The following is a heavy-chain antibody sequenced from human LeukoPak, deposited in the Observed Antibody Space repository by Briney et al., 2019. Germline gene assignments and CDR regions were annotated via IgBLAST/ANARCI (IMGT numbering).Heavy chain of an antibody. J-gene: IGHJ4*02. V-gene: IGHV3-30-3*01. Sequence: GRSLRLSCAASGFTFSSYAMHGVRQAPGKGLEWVAVISYDGSNKYYADSVKGRFTISRDNSKNTLYLQMNSLRAEDTAVYYCARDHASLYWGQGTLVAVSS. CDR1: GFTFSSYA. CDR2: ISYDGSNK. CDR3: ARDHASLY.